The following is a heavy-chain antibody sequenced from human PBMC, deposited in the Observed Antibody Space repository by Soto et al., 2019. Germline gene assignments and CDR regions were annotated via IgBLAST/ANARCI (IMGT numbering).Heavy chain of an antibody. V-gene: IGHV4-39*01. D-gene: IGHD3-16*01. Sequence: SETLSLTCTVPGGSISSNSYYWGWIRQPPGKGLEWIGSIHYSGSTNYNPSLESRVTISVDTSKNQFSLKLSSVTAADTAVYYCARRRGSRNQNFDYWGQGNLVTVSS. CDR3: ARRRGSRNQNFDY. J-gene: IGHJ4*02. CDR2: IHYSGST. CDR1: GGSISSNSYY.